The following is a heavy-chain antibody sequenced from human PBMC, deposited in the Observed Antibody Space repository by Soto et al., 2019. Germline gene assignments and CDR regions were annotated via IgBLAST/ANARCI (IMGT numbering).Heavy chain of an antibody. V-gene: IGHV3-30*18. D-gene: IGHD2-8*02. J-gene: IGHJ4*02. CDR2: VSHDGTLY. CDR1: GFIYSSCA. Sequence: QVQLVESGGGVVQPGRSLRLSCSASGFIYSSCAMHWVRQVPGKGLEWLAVVSHDGTLYPYADSVRGRFTISRDNSRKMIYLQRNSLRPDDTAVYYCVKDRSDTWSFDNWGQGTLVTVSS. CDR3: VKDRSDTWSFDN.